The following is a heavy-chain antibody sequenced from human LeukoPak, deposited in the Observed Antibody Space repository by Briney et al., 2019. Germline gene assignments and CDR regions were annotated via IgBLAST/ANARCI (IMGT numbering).Heavy chain of an antibody. D-gene: IGHD3-16*01. CDR2: IYHSGST. CDR3: ARDHGYGGYYFDY. V-gene: IGHV4-30-2*01. J-gene: IGHJ4*02. Sequence: SETLSLTCAVSGGSISSGGYSWSWIRQPPGKGLEWIGYIYHSGSTYYNPSLKSRVTISVDRSKNQFSLKLSSVTAAGTAVYYCARDHGYGGYYFDYWGQGTLVTVSS. CDR1: GGSISSGGYS.